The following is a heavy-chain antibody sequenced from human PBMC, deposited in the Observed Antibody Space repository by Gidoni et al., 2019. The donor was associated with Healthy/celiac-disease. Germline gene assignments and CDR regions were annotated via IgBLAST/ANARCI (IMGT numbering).Heavy chain of an antibody. J-gene: IGHJ3*02. D-gene: IGHD3-22*01. CDR2: INPSGGST. CDR1: GYTFHTYF. V-gene: IGHV1-46*02. Sequence: QVQLVQSGAAVNTPWASVQVSCKASGYTFHTYFLHLVQQAPGQGLEWMGIINPSGGSTSYAQKFQGRVTMTRDTSTSTVYMELSSLRSEDTAVYYCARTYYYDSSGYYRSPSSDAFDIWGQGTMVTVSS. CDR3: ARTYYYDSSGYYRSPSSDAFDI.